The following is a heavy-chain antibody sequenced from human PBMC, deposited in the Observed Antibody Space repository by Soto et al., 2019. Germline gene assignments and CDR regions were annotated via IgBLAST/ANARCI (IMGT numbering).Heavy chain of an antibody. V-gene: IGHV4-31*03. D-gene: IGHD5-12*01. CDR3: AASCVACGGFNYYGMDV. CDR1: GGSISSGGYY. Sequence: QVQLQESGPGLVKPSQTLSLTCTVSGGSISSGGYYWSWIRQHPGKGLEWIGYIYYSGSTYYNPSLKSRVTISVDTSKTQFSLKLGSVTAADTAVYYCAASCVACGGFNYYGMDVWGQGTTVTVSS. CDR2: IYYSGST. J-gene: IGHJ6*02.